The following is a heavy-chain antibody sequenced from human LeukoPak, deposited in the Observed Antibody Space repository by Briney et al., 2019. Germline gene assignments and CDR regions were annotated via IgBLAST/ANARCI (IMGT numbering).Heavy chain of an antibody. Sequence: PGGSLRLSCAASGSTFSSYWMHWVRQAPGKGLVWVSRINSDGSSTSYADSVKGRFTISRDNAKNTLYLQMNSLRAEDTAVYYCARESVGWLQSRGPFDYWGQGTLVTVSS. CDR1: GSTFSSYW. CDR2: INSDGSST. D-gene: IGHD5-24*01. J-gene: IGHJ4*02. CDR3: ARESVGWLQSRGPFDY. V-gene: IGHV3-74*01.